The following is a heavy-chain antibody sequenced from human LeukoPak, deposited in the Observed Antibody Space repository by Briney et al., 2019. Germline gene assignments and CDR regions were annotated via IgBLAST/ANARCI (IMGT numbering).Heavy chain of an antibody. CDR1: GYTFTSYG. CDR2: ISVYNGNT. V-gene: IGHV1-18*01. Sequence: ASVKVSCKASGYTFTSYGISWVRQAPGQGLEWMGWISVYNGNTNYAQKLQGRVTITTDTSTSTAYMELRSLRSDDTAVYYCARAPPGGYFDLWGRGTLVTVSS. D-gene: IGHD1-14*01. CDR3: ARAPPGGYFDL. J-gene: IGHJ2*01.